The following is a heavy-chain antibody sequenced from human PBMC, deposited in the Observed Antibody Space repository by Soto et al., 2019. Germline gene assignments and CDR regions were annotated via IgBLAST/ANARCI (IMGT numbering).Heavy chain of an antibody. V-gene: IGHV1-69*02. D-gene: IGHD3-10*01. J-gene: IGHJ5*02. Sequence: QVQLVQSGAEVKKPGSSVKVSCKASGGTFSSYTISWVRQAPGQGLEWMGRIIPILGIANYAQKFQVRVTITEDKSTSTAYMELSSLRSEDTAVYYCARGPYYYGSGGPEDWFDPWGQGTLVTVSS. CDR1: GGTFSSYT. CDR2: IIPILGIA. CDR3: ARGPYYYGSGGPEDWFDP.